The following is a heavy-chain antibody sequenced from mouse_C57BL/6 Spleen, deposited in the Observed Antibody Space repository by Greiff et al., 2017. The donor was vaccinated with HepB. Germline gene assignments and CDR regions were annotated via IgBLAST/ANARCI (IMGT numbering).Heavy chain of an antibody. J-gene: IGHJ2*01. CDR2: ISDGGSYT. CDR3: ARDDDGYYDFDY. V-gene: IGHV5-4*01. CDR1: GFTFSSYA. D-gene: IGHD2-3*01. Sequence: EVQGVESGGGLVKPGGSLKLSCAASGFTFSSYAMSWVRQTPEKRLEWVATISDGGSYTYYPDNVKGRFTISRDNAKNNLYLQMSHLKSEDTAMYYCARDDDGYYDFDYWGQGTTLTVSS.